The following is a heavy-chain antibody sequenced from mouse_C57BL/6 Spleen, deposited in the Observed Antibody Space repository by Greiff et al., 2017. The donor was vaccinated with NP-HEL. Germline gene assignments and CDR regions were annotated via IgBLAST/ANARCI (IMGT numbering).Heavy chain of an antibody. V-gene: IGHV1-26*01. CDR2: INPNNGGT. J-gene: IGHJ2*01. D-gene: IGHD1-1*01. CDR3: ARAPYYYGSTLGY. CDR1: GYTFTDYY. Sequence: EVKLQQSGPELVKPGASVKISCKASGYTFTDYYMNWVKQSHGKSLEWIGDINPNNGGTSYNQKFKGKATLTVDKSSSTAYMELRSLTSEDSAVYYCARAPYYYGSTLGYWGQGTTLTVSS.